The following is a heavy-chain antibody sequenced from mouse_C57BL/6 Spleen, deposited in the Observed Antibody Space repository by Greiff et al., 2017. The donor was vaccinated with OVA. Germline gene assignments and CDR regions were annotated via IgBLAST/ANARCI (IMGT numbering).Heavy chain of an antibody. J-gene: IGHJ2*01. CDR2: IDPSDSYT. Sequence: QVQLQQPGAELVKPGASVKLSCKASGYTFTSYWMQWVKQRPGQGLEWIGEIDPSDSYTNYNQKFKGKATLTVDTSSSTAYMQLSSLTSEDSAVYYCARRGYYWGKGTTLTVAS. CDR1: GYTFTSYW. V-gene: IGHV1-50*01. CDR3: ARRGYY.